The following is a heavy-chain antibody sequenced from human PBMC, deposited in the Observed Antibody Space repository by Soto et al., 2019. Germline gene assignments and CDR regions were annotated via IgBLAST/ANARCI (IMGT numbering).Heavy chain of an antibody. CDR2: INSDGSST. J-gene: IGHJ4*02. CDR3: ARDLAHYYDSSGYYSGY. Sequence: GSLRLSCAASGFTFSSYWMHWVRQAPGKGLVWVSRINSDGSSTSYADSVKGRFTISRDNAKNTLYLQMNSLRAEDTAVYYCARDLAHYYDSSGYYSGYWGQGTLVTVSS. V-gene: IGHV3-74*01. CDR1: GFTFSSYW. D-gene: IGHD3-22*01.